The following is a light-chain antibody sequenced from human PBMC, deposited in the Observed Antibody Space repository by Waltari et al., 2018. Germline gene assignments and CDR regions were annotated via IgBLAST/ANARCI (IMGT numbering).Light chain of an antibody. CDR2: DVS. J-gene: IGLJ1*01. Sequence: QSALPQPASVSGSPGQTITISCTGTSSDVGGYNYVSWYQQHPGKAPTLMIYDVSKRPSGVSNLFSGSKSGNTASLTISGLQAEDEADYYCFSYAGSSTRVFGTGTKVTVL. CDR1: SSDVGGYNY. V-gene: IGLV2-23*02. CDR3: FSYAGSSTRV.